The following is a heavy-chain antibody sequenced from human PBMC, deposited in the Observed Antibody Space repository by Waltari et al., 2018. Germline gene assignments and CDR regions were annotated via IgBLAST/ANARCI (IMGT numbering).Heavy chain of an antibody. Sequence: EVQLLESGGGLVQPGGSLRLSCVTSGFHFRHYGMSWVRQAPGGGLEWVSTIGGSGGDTYYPESVRGRFIISRDNSQNTLYVQMKILRDEDTAVYYCAKDAERPWGAFEIRGQGTMVTVSS. CDR3: AKDAERPWGAFEI. V-gene: IGHV3-23*01. D-gene: IGHD3-16*01. J-gene: IGHJ3*02. CDR2: IGGSGGDT. CDR1: GFHFRHYG.